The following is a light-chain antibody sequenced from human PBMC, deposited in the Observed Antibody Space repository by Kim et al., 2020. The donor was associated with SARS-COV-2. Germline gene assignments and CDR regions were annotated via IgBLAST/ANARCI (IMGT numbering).Light chain of an antibody. CDR3: QQYDRAPLT. V-gene: IGKV3-20*01. CDR2: DAA. Sequence: EERATLSCRASQSIDSNNFAWYQQRPGQAPRHLIYDAANGATGIPDRFTGSGSGTDFTLTINRLEPKVFAVYFCQQYDRAPLTFGQGTKLEI. CDR1: QSIDSNN. J-gene: IGKJ2*01.